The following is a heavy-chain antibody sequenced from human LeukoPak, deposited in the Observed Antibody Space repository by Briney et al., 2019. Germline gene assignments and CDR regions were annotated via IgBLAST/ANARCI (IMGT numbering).Heavy chain of an antibody. V-gene: IGHV3-23*01. D-gene: IGHD4-17*01. Sequence: GGSLRLSCAASGFSFSIHGMDWVRRAPGKGLEWVAHVISGDSPTTYAESVRGRFTFSRDTSKNTLYLQMNSLRAEDTAVYYCARVLWNGDYPRFDYWGQGTLVTVSS. CDR2: VISGDSPT. CDR1: GFSFSIHG. CDR3: ARVLWNGDYPRFDY. J-gene: IGHJ4*02.